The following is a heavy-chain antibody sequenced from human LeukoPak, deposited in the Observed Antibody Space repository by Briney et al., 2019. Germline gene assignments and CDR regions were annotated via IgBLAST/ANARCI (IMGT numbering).Heavy chain of an antibody. J-gene: IGHJ4*02. CDR2: IIPIFGTA. CDR1: GGTFSSYA. V-gene: IGHV1-69*05. Sequence: ASVKLSCKASGGTFSSYAISWERQAPGQGLEWMGGIIPIFGTANYTQKFQDRVTITTDESTSTVYMELSSLRSEDTAVYFCASTSGIASRTTFFVYWGQGTLATVCS. CDR3: ASTSGIASRTTFFVY. D-gene: IGHD6-13*01.